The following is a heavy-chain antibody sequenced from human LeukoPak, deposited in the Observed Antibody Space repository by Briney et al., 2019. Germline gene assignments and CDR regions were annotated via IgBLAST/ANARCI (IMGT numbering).Heavy chain of an antibody. V-gene: IGHV3-23*01. CDR3: ARDLRDGYTLYYFDY. J-gene: IGHJ4*02. CDR2: IRADAVTT. Sequence: GGSLRLSCATSGFIFSHHGMNWVRQAPGKGLEWVSGIRADAVTTYYADSVKGRFIISRDNSKNSLYLQMNSLRAEDTAVYYCARDLRDGYTLYYFDYWGQGTLVTVSS. CDR1: GFIFSHHG. D-gene: IGHD5-24*01.